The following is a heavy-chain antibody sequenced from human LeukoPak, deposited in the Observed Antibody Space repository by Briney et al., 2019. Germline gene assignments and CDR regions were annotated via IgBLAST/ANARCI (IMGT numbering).Heavy chain of an antibody. J-gene: IGHJ3*02. Sequence: GGSLRLSCAASGFTFSSYGMHWVRQAPGKGLEWVAFIRYDGSNKYYADSVKGRFTISRDNSKNTLYLQMNSLRAGDTAVYYCAKVGGDSYDPILDAFDIWGQGTMVTVSS. CDR3: AKVGGDSYDPILDAFDI. CDR1: GFTFSSYG. D-gene: IGHD2-21*02. V-gene: IGHV3-30*02. CDR2: IRYDGSNK.